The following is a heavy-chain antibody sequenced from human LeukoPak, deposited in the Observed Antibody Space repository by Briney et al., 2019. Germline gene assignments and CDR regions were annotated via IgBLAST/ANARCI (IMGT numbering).Heavy chain of an antibody. V-gene: IGHV3-7*03. CDR1: GINFSSYW. CDR3: ARSLRVRGVPDYMDV. D-gene: IGHD3-10*01. Sequence: PGGSLILSCAASGINFSSYWMSWVRQAPGKGQEWMANIKQDGSQKYYVDSVKGRFTISRDNAKNSLYLQMNRLRAEDTAVYYCARSLRVRGVPDYMDVWGKGTTVIISS. J-gene: IGHJ6*03. CDR2: IKQDGSQK.